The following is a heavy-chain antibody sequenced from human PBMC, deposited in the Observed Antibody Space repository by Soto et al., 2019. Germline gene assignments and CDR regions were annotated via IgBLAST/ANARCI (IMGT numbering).Heavy chain of an antibody. CDR1: GCSICNYD. Sequence: SETLSLTCTVPGCSICNYDWSWIRQPPGKGLEWIGYISYSGSTNYNPSLKSRVTISVDTSKNQFSLKLSSVNAADTAVYYCARRCPLNYFGSGTSLHCFDPWGQGTLVTVS. V-gene: IGHV4-59*01. D-gene: IGHD3-10*01. CDR2: ISYSGST. J-gene: IGHJ5*02. CDR3: ARRCPLNYFGSGTSLHCFDP.